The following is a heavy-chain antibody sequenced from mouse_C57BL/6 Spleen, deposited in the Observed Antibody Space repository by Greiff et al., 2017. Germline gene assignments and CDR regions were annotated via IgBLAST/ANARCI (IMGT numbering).Heavy chain of an antibody. J-gene: IGHJ4*01. CDR2: IDPSDSYT. V-gene: IGHV1-69*01. CDR1: GYTFTSYW. CDR3: ARSGTGAMDY. D-gene: IGHD3-1*01. Sequence: QVQLQQPGVELVMPGASVKLSCKASGYTFTSYWMHWVKQRPGQGLEWIGEIDPSDSYTNYNQKFKGKSTLTVDKSSSTAYMQLSSLTSEDSAVYYCARSGTGAMDYWGQGTSVTVSS.